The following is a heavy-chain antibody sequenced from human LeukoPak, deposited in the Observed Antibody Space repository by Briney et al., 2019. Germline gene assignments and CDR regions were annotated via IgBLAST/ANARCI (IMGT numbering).Heavy chain of an antibody. D-gene: IGHD3-10*01. CDR3: ARDSGTTGEVKFDP. Sequence: PSETLSLTCTVSGGSIHSYWGWIRQPPGKGLEWIWRISGSGTITYNPALQSRLTISIDTSKNQFSLKLMSVTAADTAVYYCARDSGTTGEVKFDPWGQGTLVTVSS. CDR2: ISGSGTI. V-gene: IGHV4-4*07. J-gene: IGHJ5*02. CDR1: GGSIHSY.